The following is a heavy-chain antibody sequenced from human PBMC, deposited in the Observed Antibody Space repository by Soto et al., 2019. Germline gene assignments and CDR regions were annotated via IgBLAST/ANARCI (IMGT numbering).Heavy chain of an antibody. CDR1: GYTLTELS. D-gene: IGHD6-13*01. J-gene: IGHJ6*02. Sequence: ASVKVSCKVSGYTLTELSMHWVRQAPGKGLEWMGGFDPEDGETIYAQKFQGRVTMTEDTSTDTAYMELSSLRSEDTAVYYCATARPGYSTSWHPAYYYGMDVSGQGTTVTVSS. V-gene: IGHV1-24*01. CDR2: FDPEDGET. CDR3: ATARPGYSTSWHPAYYYGMDV.